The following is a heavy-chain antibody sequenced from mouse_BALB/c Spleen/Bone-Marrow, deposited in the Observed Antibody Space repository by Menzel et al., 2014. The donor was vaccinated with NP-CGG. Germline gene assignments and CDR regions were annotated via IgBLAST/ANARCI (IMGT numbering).Heavy chain of an antibody. CDR1: GYSITSDYA. CDR2: IGYSDST. Sequence: EVQGVESGPGLVKPSQSLSLPCTVTGYSITSDYAWNWIRQFPGNKLEWMGYIGYSDSTSYNPSLKSRISITRDTSKNQFFLQLNSVTAEDTATYYCARSNYYGSSYCYFDYWGQGTTLTVSS. V-gene: IGHV3-2*02. D-gene: IGHD1-1*01. CDR3: ARSNYYGSSYCYFDY. J-gene: IGHJ2*01.